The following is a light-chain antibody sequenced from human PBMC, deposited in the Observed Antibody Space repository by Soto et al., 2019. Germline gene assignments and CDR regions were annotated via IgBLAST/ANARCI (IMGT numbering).Light chain of an antibody. CDR3: QQYSDSPLT. V-gene: IGKV3-20*01. CDR1: QTVRTNY. Sequence: IVLTQSPGTLSLSPGERATLSCRASQTVRTNYLAWFQHKPGQAPRLLIYGASSRATGIPDRFNGSGSGTVFTLTINTLEPEDFAVAFCQQYSDSPLTFRGGIKVEIK. J-gene: IGKJ4*01. CDR2: GAS.